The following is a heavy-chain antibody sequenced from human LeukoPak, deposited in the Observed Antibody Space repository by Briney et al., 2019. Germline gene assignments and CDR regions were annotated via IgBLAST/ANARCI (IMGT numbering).Heavy chain of an antibody. J-gene: IGHJ4*02. Sequence: PGGSLRLSCVASGFIFSYYDMDWVRQAPGKGREWISYISSSRSIIYYADSVRGRFTVSRDNAENTLYLQMNSLRGDDTAVYYCARHNQGSPDYWGQGTLVTVSS. V-gene: IGHV3-48*01. CDR3: ARHNQGSPDY. CDR2: ISSSRSII. CDR1: GFIFSYYD.